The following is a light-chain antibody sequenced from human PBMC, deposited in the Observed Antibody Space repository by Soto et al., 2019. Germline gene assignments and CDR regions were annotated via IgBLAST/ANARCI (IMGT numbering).Light chain of an antibody. CDR3: LQDHNYPRT. Sequence: AIQMTQSPSSLSASVGDRVTITCRASQDIRHELGWYQQKPGKAPKVLIYGASSLQSGVPSRFSGSGSGTEFTLTISSLQPEDFATYYCLQDHNYPRTFGQGTKVEIK. V-gene: IGKV1-6*01. CDR2: GAS. CDR1: QDIRHE. J-gene: IGKJ1*01.